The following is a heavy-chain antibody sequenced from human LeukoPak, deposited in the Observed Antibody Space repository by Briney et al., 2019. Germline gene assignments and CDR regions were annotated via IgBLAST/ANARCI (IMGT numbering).Heavy chain of an antibody. CDR3: ARVWNRGWLDP. J-gene: IGHJ5*02. D-gene: IGHD7-27*01. CDR2: IHTSGST. CDR1: GGSISSGDYY. Sequence: PSETLSLTCTVSGGSISSGDYYWTWIRQPAGKGLEWIGRIHTSGSTNYKPSLQSRVTIAIDTSKNQCSLKLSSVTAADTAVYYCARVWNRGWLDPWGQGTLVTVSS. V-gene: IGHV4-61*02.